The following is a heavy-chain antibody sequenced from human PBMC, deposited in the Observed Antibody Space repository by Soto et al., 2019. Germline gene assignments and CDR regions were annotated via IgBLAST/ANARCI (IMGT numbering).Heavy chain of an antibody. J-gene: IGHJ3*02. CDR3: VIRGPATAAFDI. D-gene: IGHD1-1*01. Sequence: QVQVVESGGGVVQPGRSLRLSCAASGFTVSIYAMHWVRQAPGKGLEWLASISHDGNNRYYAGSVSGRFTISRDSSRNTPYVQMSGLRRDEPSVYSCVIRGPATAAFDIWGQGIMVSVSS. V-gene: IGHV3-30-3*01. CDR2: ISHDGNNR. CDR1: GFTVSIYA.